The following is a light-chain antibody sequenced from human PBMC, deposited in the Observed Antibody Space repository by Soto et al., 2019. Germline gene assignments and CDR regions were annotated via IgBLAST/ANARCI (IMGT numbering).Light chain of an antibody. J-gene: IGLJ3*02. V-gene: IGLV1-47*01. Sequence: QSVLTQPPSASGTPGQRVTISCSGSSSNIGSNYVYWYHQLPGTAPKLLIYRNNQRPSGVPDRFSGSKSGTSASLAISGLRSEDEADYYCATWDDSLNGPVFGGGTKLTVL. CDR1: SSNIGSNY. CDR3: ATWDDSLNGPV. CDR2: RNN.